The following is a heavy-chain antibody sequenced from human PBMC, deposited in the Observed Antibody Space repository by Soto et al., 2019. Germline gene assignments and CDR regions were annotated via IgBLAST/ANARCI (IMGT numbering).Heavy chain of an antibody. CDR3: ARGLLSAVTSDY. D-gene: IGHD4-17*01. J-gene: IGHJ4*02. Sequence: SETLSLTCAVYGGSFSGYYWSWIRQPPGKGLEWIGEINHSGSTNYNPSLKSRVTISVDTSKNQFSLKLSSVTAADTAVYYCARGLLSAVTSDYWGQGTLVTVSS. CDR1: GGSFSGYY. V-gene: IGHV4-34*01. CDR2: INHSGST.